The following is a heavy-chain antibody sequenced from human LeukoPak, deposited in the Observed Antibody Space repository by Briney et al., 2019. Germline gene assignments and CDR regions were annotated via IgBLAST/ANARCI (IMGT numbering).Heavy chain of an antibody. V-gene: IGHV4-4*09. Sequence: PSETLSLTCSVSGDSLGIYKWSWIRQPPGKGLEWIAHISSSGSAIYNPSLMSRVSMSVDTSKNQFSLKLSSVTAADTAVYFCARGPYSYDSSGAFDIWGQGTMVTVSS. D-gene: IGHD3-22*01. CDR3: ARGPYSYDSSGAFDI. CDR1: GDSLGIYK. CDR2: ISSSGSA. J-gene: IGHJ3*02.